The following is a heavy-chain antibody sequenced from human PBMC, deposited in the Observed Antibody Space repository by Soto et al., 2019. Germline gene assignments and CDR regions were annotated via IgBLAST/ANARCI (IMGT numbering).Heavy chain of an antibody. CDR3: ARQRRDFDY. Sequence: QVQLQESGPGLVKPSETLSLTCTVPGGSISVYYWRWIRQPPGKGLQWIGYIYSSGSTNYNRSLKPRITISVDTSKAQCSLNLSSVTAADTAVYYCARQRRDFDYGGQGSLVTVSS. CDR2: IYSSGST. V-gene: IGHV4-59*08. CDR1: GGSISVYY. J-gene: IGHJ4*02.